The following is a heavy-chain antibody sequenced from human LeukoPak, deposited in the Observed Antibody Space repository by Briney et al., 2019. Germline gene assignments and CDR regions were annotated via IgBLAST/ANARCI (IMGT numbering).Heavy chain of an antibody. V-gene: IGHV4-31*03. CDR3: ASGRGPTYYYDSSGYYS. CDR2: IYCSGST. D-gene: IGHD3-22*01. CDR1: GGSISSGGYY. J-gene: IGHJ4*02. Sequence: SQTLSLTCTVSGGSISSGGYYWSWIRQHPGKGLEWIGYIYCSGSTYYNPSLKSRVTISVDTSKNQFSLKLSSVTAADTAVYYCASGRGPTYYYDSSGYYSWGQGTLVTVSS.